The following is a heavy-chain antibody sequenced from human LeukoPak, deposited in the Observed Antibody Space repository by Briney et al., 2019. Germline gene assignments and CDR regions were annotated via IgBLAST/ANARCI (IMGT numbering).Heavy chain of an antibody. CDR3: ARGDYSSSAGC. Sequence: PGRSLRLSCAASGFTFSSYAMHWVRQAPGKGLEWVAVISYDGSNKYYADSVKGRFTISRDNSKNTLYLQMNSLRAEDTAVYYCARGDYSSSAGCWGQGTLVTVSS. CDR2: ISYDGSNK. J-gene: IGHJ4*02. V-gene: IGHV3-30-3*01. D-gene: IGHD6-6*01. CDR1: GFTFSSYA.